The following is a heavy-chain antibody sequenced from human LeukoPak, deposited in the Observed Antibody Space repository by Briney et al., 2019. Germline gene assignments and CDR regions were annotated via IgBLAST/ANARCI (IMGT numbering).Heavy chain of an antibody. CDR3: ARGSGSYYGHSY. CDR1: GFTFSSYS. J-gene: IGHJ4*02. D-gene: IGHD1-26*01. V-gene: IGHV3-21*01. CDR2: ISSSSSYI. Sequence: GGSLRLSCAASGFTFSSYSMNWVRQAPGKGLEWVSSISSSSSYIYYADSVKGRFTISRDNAKNSLYLQMNSLRAEDTAVYYCARGSGSYYGHSYWGQGTLVTVSS.